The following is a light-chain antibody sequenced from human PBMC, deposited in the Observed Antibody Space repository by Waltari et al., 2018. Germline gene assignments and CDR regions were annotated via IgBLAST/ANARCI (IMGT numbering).Light chain of an antibody. V-gene: IGKV1-16*01. Sequence: SASVGDRVTITCRASQGISNYLAWFQQKPGKAPKSLIYATATLQSGVPSRFSGSGSGTEFTLTITNLQPEDFATYYCQQYNNFPRTFGQGTAVEIK. J-gene: IGKJ1*01. CDR1: QGISNY. CDR2: ATA. CDR3: QQYNNFPRT.